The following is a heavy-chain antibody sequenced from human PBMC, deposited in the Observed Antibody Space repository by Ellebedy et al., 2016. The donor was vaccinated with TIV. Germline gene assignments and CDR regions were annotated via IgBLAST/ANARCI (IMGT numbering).Heavy chain of an antibody. D-gene: IGHD2-15*01. J-gene: IGHJ4*02. CDR2: VSGSGGRS. Sequence: GESLKISCAASGLTFRMYALSWVRQAPGKGLEWVSGVSGSGGRSYYADSGKCRFIISRDNSNHTLSLQMNTLRAEDTALYYCAKDGGERDVVEVGAIPTGTADCDYWGQGTLVTVSS. CDR1: GLTFRMYA. CDR3: AKDGGERDVVEVGAIPTGTADCDY. V-gene: IGHV3-23*01.